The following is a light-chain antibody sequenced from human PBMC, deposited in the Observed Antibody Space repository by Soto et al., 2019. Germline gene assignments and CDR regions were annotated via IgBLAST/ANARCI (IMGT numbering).Light chain of an antibody. CDR1: ISDIGGYNF. CDR3: ASYTRTTTLV. J-gene: IGLJ2*01. Sequence: QSVLTQPASVSGSPGQSITISCTGTISDIGGYNFISWYQHHPGKAPKLVIYDVNNRPSGISYRCSGSKSGNTASLAISGLQAEDEADYYCASYTRTTTLVFGGGTKVTVL. CDR2: DVN. V-gene: IGLV2-14*01.